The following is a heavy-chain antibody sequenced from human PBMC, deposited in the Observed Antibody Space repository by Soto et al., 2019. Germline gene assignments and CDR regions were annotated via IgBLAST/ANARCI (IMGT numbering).Heavy chain of an antibody. J-gene: IGHJ4*02. Sequence: QVQLVQSGAEVKKPGSSVKVSCKASGGTFSSYAISWVRQAPGQGLEWMGGIIPIFGTANYAQKFQGRVTIPADHSTSTASMELSSLRSEDTAVYYCAREWGTYCSGGSCYSDLYFDYWGQGTLVTVSS. CDR2: IIPIFGTA. D-gene: IGHD2-15*01. CDR3: AREWGTYCSGGSCYSDLYFDY. CDR1: GGTFSSYA. V-gene: IGHV1-69*12.